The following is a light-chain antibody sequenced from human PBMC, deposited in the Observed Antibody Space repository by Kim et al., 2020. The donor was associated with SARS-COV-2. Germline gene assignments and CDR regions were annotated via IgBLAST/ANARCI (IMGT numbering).Light chain of an antibody. CDR1: SSYVGNYNL. J-gene: IGLJ2*01. CDR3: CSYAGSDTAV. Sequence: GQSSTITCSGTSSYVGNYNLVTWYQQHPGKAPKLMIYEVSKRPSGVSNRFSGSKSGNTASLTISGLRAEDEADYYCCSYAGSDTAVFGGGTKLTVL. V-gene: IGLV2-23*02. CDR2: EVS.